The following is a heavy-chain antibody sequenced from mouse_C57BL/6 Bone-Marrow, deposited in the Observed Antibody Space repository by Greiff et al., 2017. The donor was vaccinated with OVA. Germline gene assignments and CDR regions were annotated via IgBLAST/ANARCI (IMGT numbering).Heavy chain of an antibody. CDR2: ISYDGSN. Sequence: VQLKESGPGLVKPSQSLSLTCSVTGYSITSGYYWNWIRQFPGNKLEWMGYISYDGSNNYNPSLKNRISITRDTSKNQFFLKLNSVTTEDTATYYCARGGSLLLRAYWGQGTLVTVSA. CDR1: GYSITSGYY. D-gene: IGHD1-1*01. CDR3: ARGGSLLLRAY. J-gene: IGHJ3*01. V-gene: IGHV3-6*01.